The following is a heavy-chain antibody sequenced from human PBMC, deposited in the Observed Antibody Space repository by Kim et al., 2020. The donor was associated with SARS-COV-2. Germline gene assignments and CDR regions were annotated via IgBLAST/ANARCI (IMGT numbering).Heavy chain of an antibody. CDR2: ISGSGVST. D-gene: IGHD1-26*01. J-gene: IGHJ4*02. CDR1: GFTFNSYA. CDR3: AKGGRGGTYFFDC. V-gene: IGHV3-23*01. Sequence: GGSLRLSCPASGFTFNSYAMAWVRQAPGKGLEWVSAISGSGVSTYYADSVKGRFTISRDNSKNTLYLQMNSLRAEDTAVYYCAKGGRGGTYFFDCWGQGTLVTVSS.